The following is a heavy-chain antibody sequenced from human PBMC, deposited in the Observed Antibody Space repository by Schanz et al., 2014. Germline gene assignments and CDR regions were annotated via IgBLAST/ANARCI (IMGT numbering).Heavy chain of an antibody. D-gene: IGHD6-13*01. CDR1: GFSFSDYG. CDR2: ISFDGNNK. Sequence: QVQLVESGGGVVQPGRSLRLSCAGSGFSFSDYGMHWVRQAPGRGLEWVAVISFDGNNKHYADSVKGRFTISRDNAKNSLYLQMNSLRAEDTAVYYCARVVGATAGTYWGQGTLVTVSS. CDR3: ARVVGATAGTY. J-gene: IGHJ4*02. V-gene: IGHV3-30*03.